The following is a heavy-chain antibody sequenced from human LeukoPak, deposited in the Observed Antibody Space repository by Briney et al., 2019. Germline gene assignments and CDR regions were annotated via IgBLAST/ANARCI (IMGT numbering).Heavy chain of an antibody. V-gene: IGHV4-34*01. D-gene: IGHD5-12*01. CDR2: INHSGTT. CDR3: AREGYSGYDFYSSGWYPPDY. CDR1: GGSFSGHY. Sequence: SETLSLTCAVYGGSFSGHYWSWIRQSPGKGLEWIGEINHSGTTTYNSSLMGRVIISVDTSKNQFSLKLSSVTAADTAVYYCAREGYSGYDFYSSGWYPPDYWGQGTLVTVSS. J-gene: IGHJ4*02.